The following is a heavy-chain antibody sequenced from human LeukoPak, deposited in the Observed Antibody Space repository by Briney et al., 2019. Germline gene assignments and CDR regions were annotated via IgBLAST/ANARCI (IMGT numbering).Heavy chain of an antibody. CDR1: GFTFSVSA. CDR2: IRSKANSYAT. D-gene: IGHD3-22*01. J-gene: IGHJ4*02. CDR3: TRSYYYDSSGGDY. V-gene: IGHV3-73*01. Sequence: GGSLRLSCAASGFTFSVSAMHWVRQASGKGLEWVGRIRSKANSYATAYAASVKGRFTISRDDSKNTAYLQMNSLKTEDTAVYYCTRSYYYDSSGGDYWGQGTLVTVSS.